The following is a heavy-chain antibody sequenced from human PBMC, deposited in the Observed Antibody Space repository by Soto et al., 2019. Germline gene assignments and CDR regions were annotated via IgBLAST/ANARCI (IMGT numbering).Heavy chain of an antibody. Sequence: PXGSLRVSCSASGFTCSSYAMHLVLQAPGKGLEYVSAISSNGGSTYYADSVKGRFTISRDNSKNTLYLQMSSLRAEDTAVYYCVKDQIFGVVTGIMDVWGQGTTVTVSS. D-gene: IGHD3-3*01. CDR1: GFTCSSYA. V-gene: IGHV3-64D*06. CDR2: ISSNGGST. CDR3: VKDQIFGVVTGIMDV. J-gene: IGHJ6*02.